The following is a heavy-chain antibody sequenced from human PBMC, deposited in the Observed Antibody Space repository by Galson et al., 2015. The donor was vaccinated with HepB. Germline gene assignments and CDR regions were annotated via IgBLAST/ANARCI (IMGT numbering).Heavy chain of an antibody. V-gene: IGHV6-1*01. J-gene: IGHJ4*02. CDR2: TYYRSEWYN. CDR1: GDSVSSDSIA. CDR3: ARGFSLDY. Sequence: CAISGDSVSSDSIAWNRIRQSPSRGLEWLGRTYYRSEWYNDYAVSVKSRIIIKPDTSKNQFSLQLNSVTPEDTATYYCARGFSLDYWGQGTLVTVS.